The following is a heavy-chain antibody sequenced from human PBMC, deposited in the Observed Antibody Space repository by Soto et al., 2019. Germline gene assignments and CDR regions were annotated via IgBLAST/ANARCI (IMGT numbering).Heavy chain of an antibody. Sequence: QVQLVESGGGLVKPGGSLRLSCAASGFTFSDSYMSWIRQAPGKGLQWVAYISGSSGYTGYADSVKGRFTISRDNAKNSLYLKMTSLRAEETAVYYCARDRGGYGPPDVWGQGTTVTVSS. CDR2: ISGSSGYT. CDR3: ARDRGGYGPPDV. D-gene: IGHD3-10*01. J-gene: IGHJ6*02. V-gene: IGHV3-11*06. CDR1: GFTFSDSY.